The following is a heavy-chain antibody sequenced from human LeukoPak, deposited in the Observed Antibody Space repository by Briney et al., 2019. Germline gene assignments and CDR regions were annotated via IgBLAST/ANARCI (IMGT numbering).Heavy chain of an antibody. CDR2: INPSGGNT. D-gene: IGHD2-15*01. J-gene: IGHJ4*02. CDR3: ARGSLSYSYYFDY. V-gene: IGHV1-46*03. CDR1: GGTFSSYA. Sequence: ASVKVSCKASGGTFSSYAISWVRQAPGQGLEWMGIINPSGGNTNYAQKFQGRVTMTRDTSTSTVYMELSSLRSEDTAVYYCARGSLSYSYYFDYWGQGTLVTVSS.